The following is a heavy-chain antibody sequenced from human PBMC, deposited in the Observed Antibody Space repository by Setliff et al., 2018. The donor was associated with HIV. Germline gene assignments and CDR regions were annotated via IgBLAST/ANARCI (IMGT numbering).Heavy chain of an antibody. Sequence: PSETLSLTCTVSGGSIGTHYWSWIRQPPGRGLEWIGYVFYTGNSNYNPSFKSRVTISVDTSKNQFSLKLSSVTAADTAVYYCAREWYNYGPNDAFDIWGQGTMVTVSS. V-gene: IGHV4-59*11. CDR3: AREWYNYGPNDAFDI. J-gene: IGHJ3*02. D-gene: IGHD5-18*01. CDR2: VFYTGNS. CDR1: GGSIGTHY.